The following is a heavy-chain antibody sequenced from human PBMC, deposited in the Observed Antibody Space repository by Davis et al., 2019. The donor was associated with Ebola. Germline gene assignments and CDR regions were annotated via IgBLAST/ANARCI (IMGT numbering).Heavy chain of an antibody. V-gene: IGHV4-34*01. CDR2: INHSGST. CDR1: GFTFSSYW. CDR3: ARAYGSGSYADYYYYGMDV. Sequence: GSLRLSCAASGFTFSSYWMSWVRQPPGKGLEWIGEINHSGSTNYNPSLKSRVTISVDTSKNQSSLKLSSVTAADTAVYYCARAYGSGSYADYYYYGMDVWGQGTTVTVSS. D-gene: IGHD3-10*01. J-gene: IGHJ6*02.